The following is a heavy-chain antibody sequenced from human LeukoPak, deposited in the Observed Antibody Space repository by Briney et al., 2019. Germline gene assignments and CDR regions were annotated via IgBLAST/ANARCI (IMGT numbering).Heavy chain of an antibody. V-gene: IGHV3-30-3*01. Sequence: GRSLRLSCAASGFTFSDYALHWVRQAPGKGLEWVAVISYDGSIKFSADSVKGRFTISRDNSKNTLYLQMNSLRDEDTAVYYCAKGTFGYWGQGTLVTVSS. D-gene: IGHD3-10*01. CDR1: GFTFSDYA. CDR3: AKGTFGY. CDR2: ISYDGSIK. J-gene: IGHJ4*02.